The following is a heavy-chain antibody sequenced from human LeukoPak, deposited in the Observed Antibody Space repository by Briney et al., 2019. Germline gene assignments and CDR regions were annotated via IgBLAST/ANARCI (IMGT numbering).Heavy chain of an antibody. J-gene: IGHJ3*02. Sequence: GDSLKISCKGSAFSFTSYWIAWVRQMPGKGLEWMGIIYPGDSGTRYSPSFQGQVTMSADKSIRTAYLQWSSLKASDTAIYYCVRRRYCNSTSCYEGAFDIWGQGTMVTVSS. V-gene: IGHV5-51*01. CDR2: IYPGDSGT. CDR1: AFSFTSYW. CDR3: VRRRYCNSTSCYEGAFDI. D-gene: IGHD2-2*01.